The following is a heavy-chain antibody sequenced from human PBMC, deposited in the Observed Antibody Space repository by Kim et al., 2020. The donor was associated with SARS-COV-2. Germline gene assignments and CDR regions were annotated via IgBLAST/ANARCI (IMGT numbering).Heavy chain of an antibody. CDR3: VKGGRGVGPDRPLDP. CDR1: GFTFSDES. CDR2: LSASGGTT. D-gene: IGHD3-10*01. Sequence: GGSLRLSCDTSGFTFSDESMSWVRQAPGKGLEWVSSLSASGGTTYYAASVKGRFTISRDNSRDTLYLQVNNLRAEDTAMYYCVKGGRGVGPDRPLDPWGQGTLVTVSS. J-gene: IGHJ5*02. V-gene: IGHV3-23*01.